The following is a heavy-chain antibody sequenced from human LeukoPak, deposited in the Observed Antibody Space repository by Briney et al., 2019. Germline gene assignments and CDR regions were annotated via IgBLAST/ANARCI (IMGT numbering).Heavy chain of an antibody. CDR3: ARSKPWTSGYDHFDY. CDR2: IYYSGST. Sequence: ASETLSLTCTVSGGSISSSSYYWGWIRQPPGKGLEWIGSIYYSGSTYYNPSLKSRVTISVDTSKNQFSLKLSSVTAADTAVYYCARSKPWTSGYDHFDYWGQGTLVTVS. D-gene: IGHD5-12*01. CDR1: GGSISSSSYY. V-gene: IGHV4-39*01. J-gene: IGHJ4*02.